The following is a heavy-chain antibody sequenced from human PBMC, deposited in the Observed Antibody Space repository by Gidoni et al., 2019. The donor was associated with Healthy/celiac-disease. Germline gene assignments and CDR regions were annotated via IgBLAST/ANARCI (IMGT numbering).Heavy chain of an antibody. CDR2: ISSSSSTI. CDR1: RFPFSSYS. V-gene: IGHV3-48*01. CDR3: ARDWSEQLGYYFDY. Sequence: ELQLVESGGGLVQPGGSLILSCAASRFPFSSYSMNWVRQGPGKGLEWVSYISSSSSTIYYAGSVKGRVTISRDNAKNSLYLQMNSMRAEDTAVYYCARDWSEQLGYYFDYWGQGTLVTVSS. J-gene: IGHJ4*02. D-gene: IGHD6-6*01.